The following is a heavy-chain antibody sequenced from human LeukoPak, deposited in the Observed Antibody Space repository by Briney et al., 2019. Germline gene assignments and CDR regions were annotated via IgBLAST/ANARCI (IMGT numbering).Heavy chain of an antibody. J-gene: IGHJ4*02. CDR3: ARTPAGRYIDY. D-gene: IGHD3-10*01. Sequence: GGSLRLSCAASGFTFSSYWMHWVRQAPGKGLVWVSRINSDGSSTSYADSVKGRFTISRGNAKNTLYLQMNSLRAEDTAVYYCARTPAGRYIDYWGQGTLVTVSS. CDR1: GFTFSSYW. V-gene: IGHV3-74*01. CDR2: INSDGSST.